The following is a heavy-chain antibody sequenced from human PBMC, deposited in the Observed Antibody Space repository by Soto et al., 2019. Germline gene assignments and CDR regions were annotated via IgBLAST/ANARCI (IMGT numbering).Heavy chain of an antibody. CDR1: GGSISSSSYF. CDR3: ARHPSNFWFDP. D-gene: IGHD4-4*01. Sequence: SETLSLTCTVSGGSISSSSYFWGWIRQPPGKGLEWIGSIYYSGSTYYNPSLKSRVTVSIDTSKNQFSLKLSSVTAADTAVYYCARHPSNFWFDPWGQGTLVTVSS. CDR2: IYYSGST. V-gene: IGHV4-39*01. J-gene: IGHJ5*02.